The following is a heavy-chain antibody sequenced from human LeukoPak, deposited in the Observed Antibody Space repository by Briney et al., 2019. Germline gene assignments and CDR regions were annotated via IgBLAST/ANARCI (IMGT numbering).Heavy chain of an antibody. V-gene: IGHV3-23*01. CDR1: GFTFSSHD. D-gene: IGHD2-8*01. Sequence: PGGSLRLSCVGSGFTFSSHDIIWVRQAPGKGLEWVSDIGGRDSEQHYAASVKGRFTISRDISKNTVYLHMSSLRVEDTAKYYCAREGQYCSNGCQFDYWGQGILVTVS. CDR2: IGGRDSEQ. J-gene: IGHJ4*02. CDR3: AREGQYCSNGCQFDY.